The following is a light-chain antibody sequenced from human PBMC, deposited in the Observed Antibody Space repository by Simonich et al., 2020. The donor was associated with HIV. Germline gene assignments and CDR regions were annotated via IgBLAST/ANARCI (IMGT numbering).Light chain of an antibody. J-gene: IGKJ2*01. V-gene: IGKV3-20*01. CDR3: QQYGSSPPYT. Sequence: EIVLTQSPGTLSLSPGERATLSCRASQSVSSSYLAWYQQKSGKAPRRRIYGASNRATGIPDRFSGSGSGTDFTLTISRLEPEDFAVYYCQQYGSSPPYTFGQGTKLEIK. CDR1: QSVSSSY. CDR2: GAS.